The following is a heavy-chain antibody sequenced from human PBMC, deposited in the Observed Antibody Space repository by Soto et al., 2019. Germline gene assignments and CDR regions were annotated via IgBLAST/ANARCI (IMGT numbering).Heavy chain of an antibody. J-gene: IGHJ3*02. CDR3: AREMGFLSEGLDI. CDR1: GDSVSSNTAT. Sequence: SQTLSLTCVISGDSVSSNTATWNWIRQSPSRGLEWLGRTYYRSQWHNEYEESVKSRITINPDTSKNQFSLQLNSMSPEDTAVYYCAREMGFLSEGLDIWGRGTMVTVS. CDR2: TYYRSQWHN. V-gene: IGHV6-1*01. D-gene: IGHD2-8*01.